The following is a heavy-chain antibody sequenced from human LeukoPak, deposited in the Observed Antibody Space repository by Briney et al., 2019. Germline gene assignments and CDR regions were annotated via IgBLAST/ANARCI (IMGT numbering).Heavy chain of an antibody. J-gene: IGHJ4*02. Sequence: GGSLRLSCAASGFTFSSYAMHWVRQAPGKGLEWVAVISYDGSNKYYADSVKGRFTISRDNSKNTLYLQMNSLRAEDTAVYYCAKDRGDFPPYLDYWGQGTLVTVSS. V-gene: IGHV3-30-3*02. CDR3: AKDRGDFPPYLDY. D-gene: IGHD2-21*02. CDR1: GFTFSSYA. CDR2: ISYDGSNK.